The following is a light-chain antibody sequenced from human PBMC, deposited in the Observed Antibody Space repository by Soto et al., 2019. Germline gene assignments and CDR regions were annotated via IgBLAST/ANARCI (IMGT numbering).Light chain of an antibody. Sequence: QSVLTQPASVSGSPGQSITISCTGTSSDVGSHNYVSWYQQYPGKAPKLMIYEVSNRPSGVSNRFSGSKSGNTASLTISGLQAEDEADYYCSSYISSGTLWVFGGGTKLTVL. CDR3: SSYISSGTLWV. V-gene: IGLV2-14*01. CDR2: EVS. J-gene: IGLJ3*02. CDR1: SSDVGSHNY.